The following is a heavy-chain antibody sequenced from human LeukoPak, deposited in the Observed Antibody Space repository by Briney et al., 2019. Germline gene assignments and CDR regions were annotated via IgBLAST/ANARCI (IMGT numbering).Heavy chain of an antibody. D-gene: IGHD5-12*01. Sequence: GGSLRLSCAASGFTFSSYAMHWVRQAPGKGLEWVAVISYDGSNKYYADSVKGRFTISRDNSKNTLYLQMNSLRAEDTAVYYCAKDPINRLGYYYDYWGQGTLVTVSS. CDR2: ISYDGSNK. J-gene: IGHJ4*02. CDR3: AKDPINRLGYYYDY. CDR1: GFTFSSYA. V-gene: IGHV3-30-3*01.